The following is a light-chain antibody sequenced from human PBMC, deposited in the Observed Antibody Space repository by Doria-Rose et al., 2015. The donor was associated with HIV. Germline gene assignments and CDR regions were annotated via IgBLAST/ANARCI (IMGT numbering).Light chain of an antibody. J-gene: IGKJ1*01. CDR2: DGS. Sequence: EIVLTQSPGTLSLSPGERATLSCRASQSFSSTYLAWYQQKPGQAPSLLIYDGSTRATGIPDRFSASRSGTDFTLTINRLEPEDFALYYCHQCGTSWTFGQGTKVEI. CDR3: HQCGTSWT. V-gene: IGKV3-20*01. CDR1: QSFSSTY.